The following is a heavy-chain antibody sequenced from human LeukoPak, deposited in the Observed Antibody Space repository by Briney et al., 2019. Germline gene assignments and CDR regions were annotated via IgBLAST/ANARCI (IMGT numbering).Heavy chain of an antibody. CDR3: VKRTVNYPFDF. CDR2: ISGSGGTT. J-gene: IGHJ4*02. D-gene: IGHD1-7*01. V-gene: IGHV3-23*01. CDR1: GFTLSSFA. Sequence: GGSLRLSCAASGFTLSSFAMNWVRQAPGKGLEWVSAISGSGGTTFYADSVKGRLTISRDNSKNTLYLQMNSLRAEDTAVYYCVKRTVNYPFDFWGQGTLATVSS.